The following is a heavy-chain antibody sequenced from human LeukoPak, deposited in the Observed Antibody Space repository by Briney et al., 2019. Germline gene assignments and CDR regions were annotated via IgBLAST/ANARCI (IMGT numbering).Heavy chain of an antibody. D-gene: IGHD1-26*01. Sequence: PGGSLRLSCAASGFTFSNAWMSWVRQAPGKGLEWVGRIKSKTDGGTTDYAAPVKGRFTISRDDSKNTLHLQMNSLKTEDTAVYYCTTDRREGSYYNFDYWGQGTLVTVSS. CDR1: GFTFSNAW. CDR3: TTDRREGSYYNFDY. V-gene: IGHV3-15*01. CDR2: IKSKTDGGTT. J-gene: IGHJ4*02.